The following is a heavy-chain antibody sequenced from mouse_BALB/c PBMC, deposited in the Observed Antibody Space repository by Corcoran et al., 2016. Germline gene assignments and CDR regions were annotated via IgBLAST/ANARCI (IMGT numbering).Heavy chain of an antibody. Sequence: QIQLGQSGPELKKPGETVKISCEASGDTFTNYGMNWVKKAPGKGLKWMGWINTYTGEPTYADDFKGRFAFSLETSASTAYLQINNLKNEDMATYFCARGDGYIMDYWGQGTSVTVSS. CDR3: ARGDGYIMDY. CDR2: INTYTGEP. V-gene: IGHV9-1*02. J-gene: IGHJ4*01. D-gene: IGHD2-3*01. CDR1: GDTFTNYG.